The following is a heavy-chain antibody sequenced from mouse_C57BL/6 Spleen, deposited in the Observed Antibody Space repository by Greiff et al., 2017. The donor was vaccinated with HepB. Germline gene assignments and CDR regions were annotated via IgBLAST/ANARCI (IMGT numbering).Heavy chain of an antibody. CDR1: GYTFTDYN. V-gene: IGHV1-18*01. J-gene: IGHJ3*01. CDR3: ARRDLRYQADWFAY. CDR2: INPNNGGT. D-gene: IGHD1-1*01. Sequence: EVKLQQSGPELVKPGASVKIPCKASGYTFTDYNMDWVKQSHGKSLEWIGDINPNNGGTTYNQKFKGKSTLTVDKSSSTAYMELRSLTSEDTAVYYCARRDLRYQADWFAYWGQGTLVTVSA.